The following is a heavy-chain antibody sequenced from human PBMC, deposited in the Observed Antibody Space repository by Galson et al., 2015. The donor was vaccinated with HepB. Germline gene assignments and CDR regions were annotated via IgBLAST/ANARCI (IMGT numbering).Heavy chain of an antibody. V-gene: IGHV1-69*13. CDR3: ARALLWFREFAY. CDR2: IIPIFGTA. D-gene: IGHD3-10*01. CDR1: GGTFSSSA. Sequence: SVKVSCKASGGTFSSSAISWVRQAPGQGLEWMGGIIPIFGTANYAQKFQGRVTITADESTSTAYMELSSLRSEDTAVYYCARALLWFREFAYWGQGTLATVSS. J-gene: IGHJ4*02.